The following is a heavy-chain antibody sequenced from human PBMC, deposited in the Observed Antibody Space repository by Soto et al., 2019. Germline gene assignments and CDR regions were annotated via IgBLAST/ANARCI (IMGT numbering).Heavy chain of an antibody. Sequence: QVQLVESGGGVVQPGRSLRLSCAASGFTFSSYGMHWVRQAPGKGLEWVAVIWYDGSNKYYADSVKGRFTISRDNSKNTLYLQMNSLRAEDTAVYYCARARAPYNWSYEVIFDYWGQGTLVTVSS. CDR3: ARARAPYNWSYEVIFDY. J-gene: IGHJ4*02. CDR1: GFTFSSYG. D-gene: IGHD1-7*01. V-gene: IGHV3-33*01. CDR2: IWYDGSNK.